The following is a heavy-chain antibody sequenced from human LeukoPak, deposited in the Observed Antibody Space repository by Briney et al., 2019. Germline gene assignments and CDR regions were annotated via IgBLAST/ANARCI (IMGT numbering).Heavy chain of an antibody. Sequence: PGGPLRLSCAASGFXFSTCVILWVRQAPGMGLEYVSSIDPNGKTSYYASSVKGRFTISRDNSNNMLYLQMGSLTTEDMAVYYCAAQTTLTGAYDPWGQGTLVTVSS. CDR1: GFXFSTCV. D-gene: IGHD1-20*01. CDR2: IDPNGKTS. CDR3: AAQTTLTGAYDP. V-gene: IGHV3-64*01. J-gene: IGHJ5*02.